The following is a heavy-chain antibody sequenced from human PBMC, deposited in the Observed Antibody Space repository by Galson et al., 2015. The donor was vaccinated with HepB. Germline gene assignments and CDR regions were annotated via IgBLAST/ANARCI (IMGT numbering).Heavy chain of an antibody. J-gene: IGHJ4*02. CDR2: TVYGGAEE. D-gene: IGHD4-17*01. Sequence: SLRLSCAASGFRFISHGMHWVRQDPGTGLEWVAVTVYGGAEEHYADSVKGRFTISRDTFKNTVYLQMNSLRVEDTAVYYCAREQVYGDYRTADFWGQGTLVSVSS. CDR1: GFRFISHG. V-gene: IGHV3-33*01. CDR3: AREQVYGDYRTADF.